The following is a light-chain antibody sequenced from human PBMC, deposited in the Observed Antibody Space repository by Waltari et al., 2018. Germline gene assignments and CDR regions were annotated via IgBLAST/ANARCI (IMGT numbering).Light chain of an antibody. J-gene: IGLJ2*01. CDR1: SSDIGGSKF. Sequence: QSALTQPASVSGSPGQSITIPCSGASSDIGGSKFVSWYQQHPDKAPKRMIYGVSKRPSGVSHRFSGTKSDNPASLTISGLQAEDEGDYYCASYTSVSTLVVFGGGTKLTVL. CDR3: ASYTSVSTLVV. CDR2: GVS. V-gene: IGLV2-14*01.